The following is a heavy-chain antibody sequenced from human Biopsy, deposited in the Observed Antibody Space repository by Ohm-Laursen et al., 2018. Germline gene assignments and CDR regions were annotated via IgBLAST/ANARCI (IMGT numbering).Heavy chain of an antibody. CDR1: GGSISSYY. CDR3: ARDRGYYSDRTVPGYFDL. Sequence: GTLSLTCTVSGGSISSYYWSWIRQPPGKGLEWIGYVYYTGSTDYNPSLQSRVTISVDTSKNHFSLRLRSVAPADTAIYYCARDRGYYSDRTVPGYFDLWGRGTLVTVSS. D-gene: IGHD3-22*01. CDR2: VYYTGST. V-gene: IGHV4-59*01. J-gene: IGHJ2*01.